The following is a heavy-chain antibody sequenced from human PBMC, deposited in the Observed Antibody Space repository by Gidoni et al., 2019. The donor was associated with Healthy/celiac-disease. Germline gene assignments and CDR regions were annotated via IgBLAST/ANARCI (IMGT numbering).Heavy chain of an antibody. Sequence: QVQLQQSGPGLVKPSQTLSLPCTVSGGSISSGSYYWSWIRQPAGKGLEWIGRIYTSGSTNYNPSLKSRVTISVDTSKNQFSLKLSSVTAADTAVYYCARDTGYCSSTSCYSEDYYYYYMDVWGKGTTVTVSS. CDR2: IYTSGST. V-gene: IGHV4-61*02. CDR1: GGSISSGSYY. D-gene: IGHD2-2*01. J-gene: IGHJ6*03. CDR3: ARDTGYCSSTSCYSEDYYYYYMDV.